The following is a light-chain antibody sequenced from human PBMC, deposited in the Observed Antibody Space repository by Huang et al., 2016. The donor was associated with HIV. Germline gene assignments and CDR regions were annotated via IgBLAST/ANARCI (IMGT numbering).Light chain of an antibody. J-gene: IGKJ1*01. CDR2: DAS. Sequence: DIQMTQSPSSLSASVGDRVTITCRASQTVRSHVNWYQQKPGKAPKLLIYDASSIQSGVSSRFSGSGSGTDFTLTITTLLPEDVATYYCQQSHSVPRTFGQGTKVEIK. CDR3: QQSHSVPRT. CDR1: QTVRSH. V-gene: IGKV1-39*01.